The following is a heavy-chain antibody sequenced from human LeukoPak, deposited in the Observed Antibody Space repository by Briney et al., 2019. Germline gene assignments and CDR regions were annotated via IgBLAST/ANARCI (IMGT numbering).Heavy chain of an antibody. J-gene: IGHJ4*02. CDR3: ARGSPHYGDTDY. CDR2: MNPNSGNT. CDR1: GYTFTSYD. D-gene: IGHD4-17*01. Sequence: VASVKVSCKASGYTFTSYDINWVRQATGQGLEWMGWMNPNSGNTGYAQKFQGRVTMTRNTSISTAYMELSSLRSEDTAVYYCARGSPHYGDTDYWGQGTLVTVSS. V-gene: IGHV1-8*01.